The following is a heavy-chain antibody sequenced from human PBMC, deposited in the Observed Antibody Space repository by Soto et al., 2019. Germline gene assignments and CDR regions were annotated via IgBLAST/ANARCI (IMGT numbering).Heavy chain of an antibody. CDR2: ISAYNGNT. V-gene: IGHV1-18*04. Sequence: VSCKASGYTFTSYGISWVRQAPGQGLEWMGWISAYNGNTNYAQKLQGRVTMTTDTSTSTAYMELRSLRSDDTAVYYCARTIDCSSTSCYWNWFDPWGQGTLVTVSS. CDR3: ARTIDCSSTSCYWNWFDP. CDR1: GYTFTSYG. D-gene: IGHD2-2*01. J-gene: IGHJ5*02.